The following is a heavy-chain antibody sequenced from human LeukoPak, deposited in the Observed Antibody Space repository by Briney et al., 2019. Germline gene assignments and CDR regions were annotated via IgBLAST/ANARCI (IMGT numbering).Heavy chain of an antibody. CDR3: ARYYDSSGSGDYYFDY. Sequence: SETLSLTCTVSGGSFSTYYWSWIRQPPGKGLEWIGYINYSGSTTYSPSLKSRVTISVDTSRNQFSLKLSSVTAADTAVYYCARYYDSSGSGDYYFDYWGQGTLVTVSS. J-gene: IGHJ4*02. V-gene: IGHV4-59*12. D-gene: IGHD3-22*01. CDR2: INYSGST. CDR1: GGSFSTYY.